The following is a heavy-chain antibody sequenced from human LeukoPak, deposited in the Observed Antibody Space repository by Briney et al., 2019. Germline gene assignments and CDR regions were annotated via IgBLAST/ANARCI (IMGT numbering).Heavy chain of an antibody. Sequence: PGGSLRLSCAASGFTFSSYWMHWVRRAPGKGLVWVSRINSDGSSTSYADSVKGRFTISRDNAKNTLYLQMNSLRAEDTAVYYCATPAPYSYGKKYYYGMDVWGQGTTVTVSS. CDR1: GFTFSSYW. V-gene: IGHV3-74*01. CDR3: ATPAPYSYGKKYYYGMDV. CDR2: INSDGSST. J-gene: IGHJ6*02. D-gene: IGHD5-18*01.